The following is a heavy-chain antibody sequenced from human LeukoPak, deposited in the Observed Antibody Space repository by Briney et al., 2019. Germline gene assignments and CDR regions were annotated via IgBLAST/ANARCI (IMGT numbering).Heavy chain of an antibody. J-gene: IGHJ4*02. CDR1: GFTFSSYA. V-gene: IGHV4-4*07. CDR2: IYSSGNT. D-gene: IGHD2-2*01. Sequence: GSLRLSCAASGFTFSSYAMSWIRQPAGKGLEWIGRIYSSGNTNYNPSLKSRVTISVDTSKNQFSLKLSSVTAADTAVYYCARSTNCDYWGQGTLVTVSS. CDR3: ARSTNCDY.